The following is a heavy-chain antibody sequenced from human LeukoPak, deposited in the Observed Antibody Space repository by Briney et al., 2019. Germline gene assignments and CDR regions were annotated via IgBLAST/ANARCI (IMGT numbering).Heavy chain of an antibody. CDR3: ARDSRDPDSNYYRDVVWAFDI. D-gene: IGHD4-11*01. V-gene: IGHV4-61*02. CDR1: GGSISSGSYY. Sequence: SQTLSLTCTVSGGSISSGSYYWSWIRQPAGKGLEWIGRIYTSGSTNYNPSLKSRVTISVDTSKNQFSLKLSSVTAADTAVYYCARDSRDPDSNYYRDVVWAFDIWGQGTMVTVSS. CDR2: IYTSGST. J-gene: IGHJ3*02.